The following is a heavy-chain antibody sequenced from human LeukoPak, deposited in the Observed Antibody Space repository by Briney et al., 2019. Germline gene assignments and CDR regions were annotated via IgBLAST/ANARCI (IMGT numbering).Heavy chain of an antibody. CDR3: ARDGREQTRAYYGPIPFDY. CDR2: ISNRRNNI. CDR1: GFDFSAFD. Sequence: PGGSLRLSCAASGFDFSAFDMHWVRQAPGKGLEWVSSISNRRNNIYYADSMKGRFTISRDNAKNSLYLQMNSLRAEDPAFYYCARDGREQTRAYYGPIPFDYWGQGSLVTVSS. V-gene: IGHV3-21*01. D-gene: IGHD1/OR15-1a*01. J-gene: IGHJ4*02.